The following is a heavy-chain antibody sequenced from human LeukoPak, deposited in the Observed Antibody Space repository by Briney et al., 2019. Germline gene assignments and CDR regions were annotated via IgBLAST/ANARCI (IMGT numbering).Heavy chain of an antibody. D-gene: IGHD3-3*01. CDR1: GGSISSGSYY. CDR2: IYTSGST. Sequence: SETLSLTCTVSGGSISSGSYYWSWIRQPAGKGLEWIGRIYTSGSTNYNPSLKSRVTISVDTPKNQFSLKLSSVTAADTAVYYCARGYYDFWSGDNWFDPWGQGTLVTVSS. J-gene: IGHJ5*02. V-gene: IGHV4-61*02. CDR3: ARGYYDFWSGDNWFDP.